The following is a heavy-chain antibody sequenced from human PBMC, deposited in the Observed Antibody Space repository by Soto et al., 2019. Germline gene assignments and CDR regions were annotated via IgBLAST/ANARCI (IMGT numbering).Heavy chain of an antibody. CDR2: VNPDGSTT. Sequence: EVQLVESGGGLVQPGGSLRLSCAASKFSFSGYWMHWVRQAPGKGLMWVSRVNPDGSTTTYADSVKGRFTISRDNAKNTVFLQTNSLSADYTAVYYCAIVASGSYDWFDPWGQGTLVTVSS. J-gene: IGHJ5*02. CDR1: KFSFSGYW. D-gene: IGHD1-26*01. CDR3: AIVASGSYDWFDP. V-gene: IGHV3-74*01.